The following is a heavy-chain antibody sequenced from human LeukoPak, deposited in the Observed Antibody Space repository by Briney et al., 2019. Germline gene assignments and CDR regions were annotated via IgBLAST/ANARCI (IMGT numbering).Heavy chain of an antibody. V-gene: IGHV3-23*01. Sequence: PGGSLRLSCAASGFTFTDSAMTWVRQAPGKGLEWVSAISTSGGDTIYTDSVKDRFTISRDNPKNTLYLQMNSLRAEDTAIYYCAKGGSYAPLDYWGQGTLVTVSS. J-gene: IGHJ4*02. CDR3: AKGGSYAPLDY. D-gene: IGHD1-26*01. CDR2: ISTSGGDT. CDR1: GFTFTDSA.